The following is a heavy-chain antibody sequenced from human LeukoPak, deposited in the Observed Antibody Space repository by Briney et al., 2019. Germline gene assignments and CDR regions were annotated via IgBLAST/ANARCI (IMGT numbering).Heavy chain of an antibody. V-gene: IGHV3-23*01. J-gene: IGHJ4*02. CDR3: AKLPGVVVAATDPFDY. D-gene: IGHD2-15*01. CDR2: ISGSGGST. Sequence: PGGSLRLSCAASGFTFSSYAMSWVRQAPGKGLEWVSAISGSGGSTYYADSVKDRFTISRDNSKNTLYLQMNSLRAEDTAVYYCAKLPGVVVAATDPFDYWGQGTLVTVSS. CDR1: GFTFSSYA.